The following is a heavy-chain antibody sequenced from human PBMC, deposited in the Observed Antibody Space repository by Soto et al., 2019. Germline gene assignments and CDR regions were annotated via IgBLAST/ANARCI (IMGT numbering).Heavy chain of an antibody. Sequence: EVQLLESGGGLVQPGGSLRLSCAASGFTFSSYAMSWVRQAPGKGLEWVSAISGSGGSTYYADSVKGRFTISRDNSKNSLYLQMNSLRAEDTAVYYCARDTVVVAAIDYWGQGTLVTVSS. J-gene: IGHJ4*02. D-gene: IGHD2-15*01. V-gene: IGHV3-23*01. CDR1: GFTFSSYA. CDR3: ARDTVVVAAIDY. CDR2: ISGSGGST.